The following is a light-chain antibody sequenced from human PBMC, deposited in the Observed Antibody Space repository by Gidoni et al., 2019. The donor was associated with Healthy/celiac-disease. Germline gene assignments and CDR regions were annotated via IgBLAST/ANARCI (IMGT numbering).Light chain of an antibody. CDR1: QSLLHSKGYNY. CDR2: LGS. Sequence: DIVMTQSPLSLPVTPGEPASISCRSSQSLLHSKGYNYLDWYLQKPGQSPQLLIYLGSNRASGVPDRVSGSGSGTDCTLKISRVEAEDVGVYYCMQALQTITFGQGTRLEIK. CDR3: MQALQTIT. J-gene: IGKJ5*01. V-gene: IGKV2-28*01.